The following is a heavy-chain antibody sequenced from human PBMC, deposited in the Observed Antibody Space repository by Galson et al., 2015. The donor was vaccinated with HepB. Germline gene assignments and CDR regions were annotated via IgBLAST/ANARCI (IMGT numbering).Heavy chain of an antibody. Sequence: SLRLSCAVSGFSFSDYWINWVRQAPGKGLEWVANINQDGTETNYVDSLGGRFTISRDNARNSLYLQMASLRVEDTATYFCAKGKPNCRGMSCSSPLDSWGQGTLVVVSS. CDR2: INQDGTET. J-gene: IGHJ4*02. CDR3: AKGKPNCRGMSCSSPLDS. CDR1: GFSFSDYW. V-gene: IGHV3-7*01. D-gene: IGHD2-15*01.